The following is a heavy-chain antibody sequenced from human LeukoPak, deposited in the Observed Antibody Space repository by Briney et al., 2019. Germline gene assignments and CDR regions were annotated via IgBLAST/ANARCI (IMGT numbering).Heavy chain of an antibody. J-gene: IGHJ4*02. CDR2: IYTSGST. CDR3: AREDPIAYCGGDCYSNFDY. V-gene: IGHV4-4*07. Sequence: SETLSLTCTVSGGSISSYYWSWIRQPAGKGLEWIGRIYTSGSTNYNPSLKGRVTMSVDTSKNQFSLKLSSVTAADTAVYYCAREDPIAYCGGDCYSNFDYWGQGTLVTVSS. D-gene: IGHD2-21*02. CDR1: GGSISSYY.